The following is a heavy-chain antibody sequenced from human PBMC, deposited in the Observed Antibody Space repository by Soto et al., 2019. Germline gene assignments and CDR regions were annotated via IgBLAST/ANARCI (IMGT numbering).Heavy chain of an antibody. J-gene: IGHJ4*02. D-gene: IGHD3-16*01. Sequence: EVQLLESGGGLVQPGGSLRLSCAASGFTFSSYAMSWVRQAPGKGLEWVSAISGSGGSTYYADSVKGRFTISRDNSKNTLYLQMNSLRAEDTAVYYCARAGEGGLGLDYWGQGTLVTVSS. CDR2: ISGSGGST. CDR3: ARAGEGGLGLDY. CDR1: GFTFSSYA. V-gene: IGHV3-23*01.